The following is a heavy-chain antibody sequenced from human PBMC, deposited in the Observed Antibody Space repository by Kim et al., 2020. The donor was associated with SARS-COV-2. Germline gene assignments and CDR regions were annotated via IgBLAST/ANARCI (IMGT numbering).Heavy chain of an antibody. CDR3: ARSAHFWSGHYLDL. CDR1: GYTFTDYY. CDR2: INPYSGDT. J-gene: IGHJ5*02. Sequence: ASVKVSCKASGYTFTDYYIHWVRQAPGQGLEWMGWINPYSGDTNYAQKFQGRVTMTRDTSISTPYVELTSLRSDDTAVYYCARSAHFWSGHYLDLWGQGTLIPVS. D-gene: IGHD3-3*01. V-gene: IGHV1-2*02.